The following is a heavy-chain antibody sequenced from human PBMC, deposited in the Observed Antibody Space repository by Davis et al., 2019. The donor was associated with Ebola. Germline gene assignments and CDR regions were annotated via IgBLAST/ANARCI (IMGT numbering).Heavy chain of an antibody. CDR3: ARDWRLYDSSGYPRYYYYGMDV. Sequence: AASVKVSCKASGGTFSSYAISWVRQAPGQGLEWMGGIIPIFGTANYAQKFQGRVTITADESTSTAYMELSSLRSEDTAVYYCARDWRLYDSSGYPRYYYYGMDVWGQGTTVTVSS. CDR1: GGTFSSYA. CDR2: IIPIFGTA. D-gene: IGHD3-22*01. V-gene: IGHV1-69*13. J-gene: IGHJ6*02.